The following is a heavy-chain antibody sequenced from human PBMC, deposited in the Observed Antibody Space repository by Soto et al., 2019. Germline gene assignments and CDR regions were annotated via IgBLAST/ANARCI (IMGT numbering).Heavy chain of an antibody. D-gene: IGHD6-13*01. J-gene: IGHJ6*02. CDR1: GCSISSYY. V-gene: IGHV4-59*08. Sequence: SDTLSLTCTVSGCSISSYYWSWIRQPPGKGLEWIGYIYYSGSTNYNPSLKSRVTISVDTSKNQFSLKLTSVTAADTAVYYCGRAHRDLQQLVHYYYSMDVWGQGTTVTVSS. CDR3: GRAHRDLQQLVHYYYSMDV. CDR2: IYYSGST.